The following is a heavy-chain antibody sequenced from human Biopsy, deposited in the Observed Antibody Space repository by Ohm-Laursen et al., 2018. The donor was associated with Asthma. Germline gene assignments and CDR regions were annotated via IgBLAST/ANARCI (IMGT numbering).Heavy chain of an antibody. J-gene: IGHJ4*02. Sequence: SSLRLSCAASGFTFRSYAMHWVRQAPGKGLEWVAVGGSYYDGGLKYYADSVNGRFTVSRDDSKNTLYLQMNSLRPDDTAVYYCARDVMEWYLPAFDIWGQGTLVTVSS. V-gene: IGHV3-30-3*01. CDR2: GGSYYDGGLK. CDR3: ARDVMEWYLPAFDI. CDR1: GFTFRSYA. D-gene: IGHD3-3*01.